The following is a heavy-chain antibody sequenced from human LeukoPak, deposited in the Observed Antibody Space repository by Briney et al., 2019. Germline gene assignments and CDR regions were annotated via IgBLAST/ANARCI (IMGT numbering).Heavy chain of an antibody. CDR3: ARRERWLVLVDY. J-gene: IGHJ4*02. Sequence: GGSLRLSCAASGFTFSSYSMNWVRQAPGKGLEWVSSISSSSSYIYYADSVKGRFTISRDNAKNSLYLQMNSLRAEDTAVYYCARRERWLVLVDYWGQGTLVTVSS. CDR1: GFTFSSYS. V-gene: IGHV3-21*01. CDR2: ISSSSSYI. D-gene: IGHD6-19*01.